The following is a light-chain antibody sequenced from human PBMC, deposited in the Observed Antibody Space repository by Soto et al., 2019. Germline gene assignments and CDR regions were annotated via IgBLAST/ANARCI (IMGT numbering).Light chain of an antibody. J-gene: IGKJ4*01. CDR3: QQYGRSPLT. V-gene: IGKV3-11*01. Sequence: EIVLTQSPATLSLSPGERATLSCRASQNINSYLAWYQQKPGQAPRLLIYATSNRATGIPARFSGSGSGTDFTLSISSLEPEDFAVYYCQQYGRSPLTFGGGTKVEIK. CDR1: QNINSY. CDR2: ATS.